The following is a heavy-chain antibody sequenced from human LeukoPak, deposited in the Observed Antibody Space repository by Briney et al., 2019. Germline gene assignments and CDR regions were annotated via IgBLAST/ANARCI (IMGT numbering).Heavy chain of an antibody. CDR2: ISDSGGST. J-gene: IGHJ4*02. CDR3: AAQSARPQYYFDY. V-gene: IGHV3-23*01. Sequence: SGGSLRLSCAASGFTFSSYAMSWVRQAPGKGLEWVSAISDSGGSTYYADSVKGRFTISRDNSKNTLYLQMNSLRAEDTAVYYCAAQSARPQYYFDYWGQGTLVTVSS. CDR1: GFTFSSYA. D-gene: IGHD6-6*01.